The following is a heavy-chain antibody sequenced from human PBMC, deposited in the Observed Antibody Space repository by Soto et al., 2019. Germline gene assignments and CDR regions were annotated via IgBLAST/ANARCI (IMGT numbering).Heavy chain of an antibody. CDR3: ARGGLRWTLYYYGRDV. CDR2: IYHSGST. D-gene: IGHD4-17*01. Sequence: QVQLQESGPGLVKPSGTLSLTCAVSGGSISSSNWWSWVLQPPGKGLEWFGEIYHSGSTNYNQSLKRRVTISVDKSKNQFSLKLSSVTAADTAVYYGARGGLRWTLYYYGRDVWGQGTTVTVSS. J-gene: IGHJ6*02. V-gene: IGHV4-4*02. CDR1: GGSISSSNW.